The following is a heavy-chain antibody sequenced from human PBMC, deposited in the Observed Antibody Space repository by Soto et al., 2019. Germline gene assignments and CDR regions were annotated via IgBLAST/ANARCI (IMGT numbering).Heavy chain of an antibody. J-gene: IGHJ5*02. CDR3: VRGAYRPYWHEP. D-gene: IGHD5-12*01. CDR1: GFTFSNYS. CDR2: INSDGSTT. Sequence: EVQLVESGGGLVQPGGSLRLSCAASGFTFSNYSMHWVRQAPGKGLVWVSRINSDGSTTNYANSVEGRVTIARDNAKRTLYWQVNSLRADDTAVYFCVRGAYRPYWHEPWGKGTLVTVPS. V-gene: IGHV3-74*01.